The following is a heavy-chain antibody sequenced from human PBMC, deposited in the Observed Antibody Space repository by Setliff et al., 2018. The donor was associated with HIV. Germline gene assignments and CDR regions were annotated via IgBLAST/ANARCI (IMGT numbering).Heavy chain of an antibody. CDR2: INAGNGNT. Sequence: ASVKVSCKASGYTFTSYAMHWVRQAPGQRLEWMGWINAGNGNTKYSQKFQGRVTITRDTSASTAYMELSSLRSEDTAVYYCVGLGYSFSYRWWFDPWGQGTLVTVSS. J-gene: IGHJ5*02. D-gene: IGHD5-18*01. CDR3: VGLGYSFSYRWWFDP. V-gene: IGHV1-3*01. CDR1: GYTFTSYA.